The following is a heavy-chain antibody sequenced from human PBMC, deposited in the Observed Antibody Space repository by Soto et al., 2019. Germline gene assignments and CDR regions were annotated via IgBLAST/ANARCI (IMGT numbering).Heavy chain of an antibody. D-gene: IGHD6-13*01. Sequence: GGSLRLSCAASGFTFSSYDMHWVRQATGKGLEWVSAIGTAGDTYYPGSVKGRFTISRENAKNSLYLQMNSLRAEDTAVYYCARGRIAAADRYNWFDPWGQGTLVTVSS. J-gene: IGHJ5*02. CDR3: ARGRIAAADRYNWFDP. V-gene: IGHV3-13*01. CDR1: GFTFSSYD. CDR2: IGTAGDT.